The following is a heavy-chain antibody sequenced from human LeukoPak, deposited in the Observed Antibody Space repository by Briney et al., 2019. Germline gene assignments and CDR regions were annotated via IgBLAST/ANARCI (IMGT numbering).Heavy chain of an antibody. D-gene: IGHD3-9*01. CDR2: MSGSGGFT. Sequence: QSGRSLRLSCAASGFTFSSYGMSWVRQAPGKGLEWVSCMSGSGGFTTYADSVKGRFTIYREHSRNTLYLQMISLRAEDTAVYYCAKVGNELRFVDWVSPFGPWGQGTLVTVSS. V-gene: IGHV3-23*01. CDR1: GFTFSSYG. J-gene: IGHJ5*02. CDR3: AKVGNELRFVDWVSPFGP.